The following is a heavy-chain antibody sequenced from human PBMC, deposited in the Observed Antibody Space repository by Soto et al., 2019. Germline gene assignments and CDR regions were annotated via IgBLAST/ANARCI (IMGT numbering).Heavy chain of an antibody. CDR1: GFNFSDHF. CDR2: SANKANGYIT. CDR3: ARDGGYGNFDYFYGLDV. D-gene: IGHD3-16*01. Sequence: GSLRLSCEASGFNFSDHFMDWVRQAPGKGLEWVGRSANKANGYITEYAASVKGRFTISRDDSKNSLFLRMKSLKTEDTAVYYCARDGGYGNFDYFYGLDVWGRGPTVTVSS. J-gene: IGHJ6*02. V-gene: IGHV3-72*01.